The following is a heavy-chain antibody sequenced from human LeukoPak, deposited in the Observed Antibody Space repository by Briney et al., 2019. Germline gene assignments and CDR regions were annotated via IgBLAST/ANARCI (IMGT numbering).Heavy chain of an antibody. CDR3: ARAFRARYFDL. CDR1: GGSITTSSYY. V-gene: IGHV4-39*01. J-gene: IGHJ2*01. Sequence: SETLSLTCTVSGGSITTSSYYWGWIRQPPGKGLEWIGIIYYSGSTYYNPSLKGRVTISVDTSKHQFSLKLSSVTAADTAVYYCARAFRARYFDLWGRGTLVTVSS. D-gene: IGHD2/OR15-2a*01. CDR2: IYYSGST.